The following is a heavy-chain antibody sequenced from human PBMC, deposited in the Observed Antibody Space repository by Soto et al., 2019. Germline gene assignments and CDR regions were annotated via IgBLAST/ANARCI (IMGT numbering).Heavy chain of an antibody. CDR1: GFSLSTSGVG. V-gene: IGHV2-5*02. Sequence: QITLKESGPTLVKPTQTLTLTCTFSGFSLSTSGVGVGWIRQPPGKALYWLALIYWDGDKRYSPSLKSRLTITKDTSKNQVVLTMTNMDPVDTAIYYFLRRQTAFDDWGQGTLVTVSS. CDR3: LRRQTAFDD. J-gene: IGHJ4*02. CDR2: IYWDGDK. D-gene: IGHD3-16*01.